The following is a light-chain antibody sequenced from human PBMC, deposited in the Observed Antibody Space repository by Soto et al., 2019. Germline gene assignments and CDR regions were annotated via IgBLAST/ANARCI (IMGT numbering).Light chain of an antibody. Sequence: GETVTRSCRASQSVSSSYLTWYQQKPGKAPKLLIYDASSLESGVPSRFSGSGSGTEFTLTISSLQPDDFATYYCQQSNNHPISFGQGTRLETK. CDR2: DAS. CDR1: QSVSSS. V-gene: IGKV1-5*01. CDR3: QQSNNHPIS. J-gene: IGKJ5*01.